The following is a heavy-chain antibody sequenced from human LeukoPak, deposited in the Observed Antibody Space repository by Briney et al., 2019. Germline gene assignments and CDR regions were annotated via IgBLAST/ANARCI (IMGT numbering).Heavy chain of an antibody. CDR1: GFTFSSYS. CDR2: ISSSSSYI. D-gene: IGHD3-22*01. Sequence: TGGSLRLXCAASGFTFSSYSMNWVRQAPGKGLEWVSSISSSSSYIYYADSVKGRFTISRDNAKNSLYLQMNSLRAEDTAVYYCAREPRTYYYDSSGTDWGQGALVTVSS. J-gene: IGHJ4*02. CDR3: AREPRTYYYDSSGTD. V-gene: IGHV3-21*01.